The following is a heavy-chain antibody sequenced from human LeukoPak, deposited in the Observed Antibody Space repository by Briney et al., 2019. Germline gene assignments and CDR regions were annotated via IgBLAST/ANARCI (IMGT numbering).Heavy chain of an antibody. CDR1: GFTFSSYS. J-gene: IGHJ4*02. CDR3: AREDSGYRVDY. Sequence: PGGSLRLSCAASGFTFSSYSMNWVRQAPGKGLEWVSYISSSSSTTYYADSVKGRFTISRDNAKNSLYLQMNSRRAEDTPVYYCAREDSGYRVDYWGQGTLVTVSS. CDR2: ISSSSSTT. D-gene: IGHD5-18*01. V-gene: IGHV3-48*01.